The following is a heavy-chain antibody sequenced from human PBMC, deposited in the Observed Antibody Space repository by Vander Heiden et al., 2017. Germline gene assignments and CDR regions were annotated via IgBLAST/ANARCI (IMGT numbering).Heavy chain of an antibody. V-gene: IGHV3-30*18. J-gene: IGHJ4*02. D-gene: IGHD5-12*01. CDR3: AKDAVEMATISYFDY. Sequence: QVQLVESGGGVVQPGSSLRLSCAASAFTFSGYGMHWVRQAPGKGLEWVAVISYDGSNKYYADSVKGRFTISRDNSKNTLYLQMNSLRAEDTAVYYCAKDAVEMATISYFDYWGQGTLVTVSS. CDR1: AFTFSGYG. CDR2: ISYDGSNK.